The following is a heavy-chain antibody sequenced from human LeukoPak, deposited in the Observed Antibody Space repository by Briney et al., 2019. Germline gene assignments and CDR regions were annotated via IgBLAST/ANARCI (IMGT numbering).Heavy chain of an antibody. Sequence: ASVKVSCKASGYTFTGYYVQWVRQAPGQGLEWVGWINPNTGGTNYADNFQGRVTMTRDTSMSTAYMELSRLRPDDTALYYCSTDPRLLIYWGHGTLVTVSS. D-gene: IGHD2-8*01. CDR1: GYTFTGYY. CDR3: STDPRLLIY. CDR2: INPNTGGT. J-gene: IGHJ4*01. V-gene: IGHV1-2*02.